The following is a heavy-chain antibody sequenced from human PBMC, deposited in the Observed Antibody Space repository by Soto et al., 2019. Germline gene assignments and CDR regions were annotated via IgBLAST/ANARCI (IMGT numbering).Heavy chain of an antibody. Sequence: EVQLLESGGGLVQPGGSLRLSCAASGFTFSSNPMSWVPQAPGKGLGWVSAISGSGGSTYYADSVKGRFTISRDNSKNTLYLQMNSLRAEDTAVYYCAKGQSSGGTVDYWGQGTLVTVSS. CDR2: ISGSGGST. CDR3: AKGQSSGGTVDY. J-gene: IGHJ4*02. CDR1: GFTFSSNP. V-gene: IGHV3-23*01. D-gene: IGHD2-15*01.